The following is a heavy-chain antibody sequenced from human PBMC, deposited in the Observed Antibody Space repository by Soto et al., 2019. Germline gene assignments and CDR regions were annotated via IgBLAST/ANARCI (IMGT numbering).Heavy chain of an antibody. CDR2: ISGDGSNT. CDR1: GFRFSSYG. CDR3: AIDPFSGDIVGTTN. J-gene: IGHJ4*02. D-gene: IGHD1-26*01. V-gene: IGHV3-33*05. Sequence: GGSLRLSCRTSGFRFSSYGMHWVRQAPGKGPEWVAFISGDGSNTEYVDSVRGRFTVSRANSKNTVYLQMNSLKAEDTAVYYCAIDPFSGDIVGTTNWGQGTPVTVSS.